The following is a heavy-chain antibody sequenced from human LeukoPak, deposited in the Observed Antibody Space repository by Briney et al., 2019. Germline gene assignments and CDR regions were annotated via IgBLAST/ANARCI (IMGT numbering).Heavy chain of an antibody. Sequence: SEALSLTCAVYGGSFSGYYWSWIRQPPGKGLEWIGEINHSGSTNYNPSLKSRVTISVDTSKNQFSLKLSSVTAADTAVYYCARGPAGIAAAAYGSKNCYYYYGMDVWGQGTTVTVSS. CDR2: INHSGST. V-gene: IGHV4-34*01. D-gene: IGHD6-13*01. J-gene: IGHJ6*02. CDR3: ARGPAGIAAAAYGSKNCYYYYGMDV. CDR1: GGSFSGYY.